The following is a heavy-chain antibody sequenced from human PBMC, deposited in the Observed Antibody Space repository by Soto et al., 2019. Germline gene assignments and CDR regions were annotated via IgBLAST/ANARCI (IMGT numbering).Heavy chain of an antibody. Sequence: EVQLVESGGGLVKPGGSLRLSCAASGFTFSRYSMNWVRQAPGKGLEWVASISSSSSYIYYADSVKGRFTISRDNAKNSLYLQMNSLRAEDTAVYYCARDRSLRSRLGAFDIWGQGTMVTVSS. V-gene: IGHV3-21*01. CDR2: ISSSSSYI. CDR1: GFTFSRYS. CDR3: ARDRSLRSRLGAFDI. J-gene: IGHJ3*02. D-gene: IGHD4-17*01.